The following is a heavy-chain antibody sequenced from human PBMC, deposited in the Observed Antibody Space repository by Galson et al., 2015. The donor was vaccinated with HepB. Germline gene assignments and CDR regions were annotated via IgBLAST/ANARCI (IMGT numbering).Heavy chain of an antibody. CDR3: ARHRGSGGYYGMDV. J-gene: IGHJ6*02. V-gene: IGHV4-59*08. D-gene: IGHD3-10*01. CDR1: GSSISSYY. CDR2: IYYSGST. Sequence: TLSLTCTVSGSSISSYYWSWIRQPPGKGLEWIGYIYYSGSTNYNPSLKSRVTISVDTSKNQFSLKLSSVTAADTAVYYCARHRGSGGYYGMDVWGQGTTVTVSS.